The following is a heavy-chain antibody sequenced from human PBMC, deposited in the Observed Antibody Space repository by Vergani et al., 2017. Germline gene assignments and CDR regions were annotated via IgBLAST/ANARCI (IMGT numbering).Heavy chain of an antibody. CDR3: AKDRLGIVVVTAAMGY. D-gene: IGHD2-2*03. Sequence: EVQLLESGGGLVQPGGSLRLSCAASGFTFSSYAMSWVRQAPGKGLEWVSAISGSGGSTYYADSVKGRFTISRDNSKNTLYLQMNSLRAEDTAVYYCAKDRLGIVVVTAAMGYWGQGTLVTVSS. CDR2: ISGSGGST. J-gene: IGHJ4*02. CDR1: GFTFSSYA. V-gene: IGHV3-23*01.